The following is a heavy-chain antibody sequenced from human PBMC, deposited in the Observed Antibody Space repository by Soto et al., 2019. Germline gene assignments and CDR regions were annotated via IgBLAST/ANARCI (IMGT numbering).Heavy chain of an antibody. CDR1: GYTFSSYY. J-gene: IGHJ3*02. V-gene: IGHV1-46*01. CDR2: INPSGGST. CDR3: ARDPVVVPANPDAFEI. D-gene: IGHD2-15*01. Sequence: ASVEVSCTSSGYTFSSYYMHWVRQAPGQGLELMGIINPSGGSTTYAQKFQGRVTMTRDTSPSTVYMELSSLRSEDTAVSYCARDPVVVPANPDAFEIWGQGTMVTVS.